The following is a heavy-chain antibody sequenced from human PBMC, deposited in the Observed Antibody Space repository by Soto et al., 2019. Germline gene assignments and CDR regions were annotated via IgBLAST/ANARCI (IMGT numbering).Heavy chain of an antibody. Sequence: QVQLVESGGGVVQPGRSLRLSCAASGFTFSNFPIHWVRQAPGKGLEWVTVISYDGSNEYYVDSVKGRFTISRDNSKNTRYLQMNSLRPEDSGLYFCARGGLGSGWYHFDSWGQGTLVTVSS. CDR1: GFTFSNFP. CDR2: ISYDGSNE. V-gene: IGHV3-30-3*01. D-gene: IGHD6-19*01. J-gene: IGHJ4*02. CDR3: ARGGLGSGWYHFDS.